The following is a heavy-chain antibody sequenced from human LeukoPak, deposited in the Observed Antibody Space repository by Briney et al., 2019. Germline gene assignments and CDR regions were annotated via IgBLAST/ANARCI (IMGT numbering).Heavy chain of an antibody. CDR3: ASRIVGLGP. CDR1: GGSISSSSYY. Sequence: PSETLSLTCTVSGGSISSSSYYWGWIRQPPGKGLEWIGSIYHSGSTNYNPSLKSRVTISVDKSKNQFSLKLSSVTAADTAVYYCASRIVGLGPWGQGTLVTVSS. CDR2: IYHSGST. J-gene: IGHJ5*02. D-gene: IGHD1-26*01. V-gene: IGHV4-39*07.